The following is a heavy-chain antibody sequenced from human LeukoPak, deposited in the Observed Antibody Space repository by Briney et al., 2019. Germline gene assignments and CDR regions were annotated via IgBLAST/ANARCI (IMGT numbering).Heavy chain of an antibody. Sequence: GPLRLSCVASGLLFINNAMSWFRQPPGKGLKWFSGISGSGGRTYYADYVKGRFTISRDNSKNKLYLQMHSLRAEDSAVYYCAARNYYDTNRYYYEYYFDYGGQGTLVTVPS. D-gene: IGHD3-22*01. V-gene: IGHV3-23*01. CDR3: AARNYYDTNRYYYEYYFDY. CDR2: ISGSGGRT. J-gene: IGHJ4*02. CDR1: GLLFINNA.